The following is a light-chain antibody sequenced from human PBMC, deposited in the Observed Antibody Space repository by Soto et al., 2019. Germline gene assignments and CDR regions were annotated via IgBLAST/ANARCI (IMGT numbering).Light chain of an antibody. CDR1: SSDVGSYNL. CDR2: EGS. V-gene: IGLV2-23*01. J-gene: IGLJ3*02. CDR3: CSYAGSLWV. Sequence: QSALTQPASVSGSPGQSITISCTGTSSDVGSYNLVSWYQQHPGKAPKLMIYEGSKRPSGVSIRFSGSKSGNTASLTISGLQAEDEADYYCCSYAGSLWVFGGGTKVTVL.